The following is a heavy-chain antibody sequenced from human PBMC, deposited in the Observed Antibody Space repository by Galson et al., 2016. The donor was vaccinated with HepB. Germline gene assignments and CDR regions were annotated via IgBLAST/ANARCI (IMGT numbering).Heavy chain of an antibody. V-gene: IGHV3-49*03. Sequence: SLRLSCAASGLSFGDYAMSWFRQAPGKGLEWVGFIRGKTYGGTTEYAASVKGRFTISRDDSKRIADLQMNSRKNEDTAMYYRTRVRSRLAVTPNQYWGQGTLVTVSS. CDR2: IRGKTYGGTT. D-gene: IGHD6-19*01. CDR1: GLSFGDYA. CDR3: TRVRSRLAVTPNQY. J-gene: IGHJ4*02.